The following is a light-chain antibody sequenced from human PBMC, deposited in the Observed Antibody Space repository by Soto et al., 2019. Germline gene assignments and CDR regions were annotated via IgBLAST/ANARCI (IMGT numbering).Light chain of an antibody. CDR2: EVS. J-gene: IGLJ1*01. Sequence: QSALTQPPSASGSPGQSVTISCTGTGSDVGGYNFVSWYQHHPGKAPKLMISEVSNRPSGVSNRFSGSKSGNTASLTISGLQAEDEADYYCSSYTTTSTLLFGTGTKLTVL. CDR3: SSYTTTSTLL. CDR1: GSDVGGYNF. V-gene: IGLV2-14*01.